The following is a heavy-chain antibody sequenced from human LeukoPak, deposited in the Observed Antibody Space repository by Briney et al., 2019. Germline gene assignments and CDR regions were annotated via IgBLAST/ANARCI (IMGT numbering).Heavy chain of an antibody. D-gene: IGHD6-13*01. CDR3: ARARSRSSTYYLGY. CDR2: INPNSGDT. Sequence: ASVKVSCKASGYTFTGYYMHWVRQAPGQGLEWMGWINPNSGDTNYAQKFQGRVTMTRDTSISTAYMELSRLRSDDTSVYYCARARSRSSTYYLGYWGEGTLVVVSS. J-gene: IGHJ4*02. CDR1: GYTFTGYY. V-gene: IGHV1-2*02.